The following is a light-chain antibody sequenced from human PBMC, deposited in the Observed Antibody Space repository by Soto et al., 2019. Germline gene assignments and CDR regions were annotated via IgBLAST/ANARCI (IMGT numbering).Light chain of an antibody. CDR1: QSVSSSY. CDR3: QQYGSSPTWT. J-gene: IGKJ1*01. CDR2: GAS. V-gene: IGKV3-20*01. Sequence: ESLITQSPGTLPLSPGERATLPCRASQSVSSSYLAWYQQKPGQAPRLPLYGASSRANGIPDRISGGGSGTNLTLTISRLAPADFAVYYCQQYGSSPTWTFGQGTKVDIK.